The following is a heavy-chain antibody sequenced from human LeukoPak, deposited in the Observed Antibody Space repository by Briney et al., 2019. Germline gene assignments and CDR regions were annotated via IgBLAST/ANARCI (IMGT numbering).Heavy chain of an antibody. J-gene: IGHJ3*02. CDR3: AKDHTVWFGELSGAFDI. CDR2: ISGSGTTT. V-gene: IGHV3-23*01. D-gene: IGHD3-10*01. CDR1: GFIFSSYA. Sequence: PGGSLRLSCATSGFIFSSYAMTWVRQAPGRGLEWLSTISGSGTTTYYVDSVKGRFTISRDNSKNTLYLQMNSLRAEDTAVYYYAKDHTVWFGELSGAFDIWGQGTMVTVSS.